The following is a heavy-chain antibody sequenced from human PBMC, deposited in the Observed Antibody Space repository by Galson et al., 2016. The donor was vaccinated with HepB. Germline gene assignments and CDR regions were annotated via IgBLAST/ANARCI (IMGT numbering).Heavy chain of an antibody. J-gene: IGHJ4*02. V-gene: IGHV4-31*03. CDR1: GGSITSGGYY. CDR2: INYTGSP. Sequence: TLSLTCTVSGGSITSGGYYWTWIRQHPGRGLEWIGYINYTGSPLYNPSLKSRLTISLDTSKNHFSLILNSVTAADTAVYFCARADLAVAGIDDWGQGTLVTVSS. CDR3: ARADLAVAGIDD. D-gene: IGHD6-19*01.